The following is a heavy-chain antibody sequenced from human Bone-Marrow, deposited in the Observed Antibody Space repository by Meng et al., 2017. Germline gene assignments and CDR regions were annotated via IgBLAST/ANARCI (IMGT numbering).Heavy chain of an antibody. Sequence: VSLTQSGPRLVKPSQTLSLTCAISGDSVSGNRALWHWVRQSPSRGLEWLGHTYYRSQWQSHYGASVKSRISIYADTSRNQFSLILNSVTPEDTAVYYCASWYGESWGQGTLVTVSS. CDR2: TYYRSQWQS. D-gene: IGHD3-10*01. V-gene: IGHV6-1*01. CDR1: GDSVSGNRAL. J-gene: IGHJ4*02. CDR3: ASWYGES.